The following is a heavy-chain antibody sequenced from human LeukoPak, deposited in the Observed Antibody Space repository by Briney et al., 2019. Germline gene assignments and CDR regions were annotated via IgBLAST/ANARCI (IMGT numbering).Heavy chain of an antibody. Sequence: AGGSLRLSCVTSGFTFSSYGTHWVRQVPGKGLEWVAVISYDAKSNYHVDSVKGRFTISRDNSKNTLYLQMNSLRAEDTAVYYCAKRGAYSPPYWGQGTLVTVSS. CDR2: ISYDAKSN. CDR1: GFTFSSYG. V-gene: IGHV3-30*18. D-gene: IGHD5-18*01. J-gene: IGHJ4*02. CDR3: AKRGAYSPPY.